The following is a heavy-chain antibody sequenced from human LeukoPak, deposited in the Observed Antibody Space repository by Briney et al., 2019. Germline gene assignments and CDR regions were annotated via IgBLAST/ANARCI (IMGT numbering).Heavy chain of an antibody. CDR1: GFIFRGHG. Sequence: PGGSLRLSCAASGFIFRGHGMYWVRQAPGKGLEWVTNIWSDGRNKYYADSMKGRFTISRDNSKNMLYLQMDSLRAEDTAVYYCVREGVASVGYGTDVWGQGTTVTVSS. CDR2: IWSDGRNK. CDR3: VREGVASVGYGTDV. D-gene: IGHD2-8*01. V-gene: IGHV3-33*01. J-gene: IGHJ6*02.